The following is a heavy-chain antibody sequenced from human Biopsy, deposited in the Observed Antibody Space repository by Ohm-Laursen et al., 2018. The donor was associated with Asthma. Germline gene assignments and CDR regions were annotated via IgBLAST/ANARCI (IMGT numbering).Heavy chain of an antibody. J-gene: IGHJ6*02. CDR2: ISYGGKT. V-gene: IGHV4-39*01. D-gene: IGHD3-3*01. CDR3: ARRITIFGVVQKDHGMDA. CDR1: GGSMTPTSHY. Sequence: PSETLSLTCAVSGGSMTPTSHYWDWIRQAPGKGLEWIGYISYGGKTSYNPSPKNRVTISRDTSKNQFSLRLTSVTAADTAVYFCARRITIFGVVQKDHGMDAWGQGTTVIVSS.